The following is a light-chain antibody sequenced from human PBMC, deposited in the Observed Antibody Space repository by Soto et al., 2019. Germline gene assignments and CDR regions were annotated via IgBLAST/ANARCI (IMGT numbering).Light chain of an antibody. Sequence: EIVLTQSPATLSLSPGERATLSCRASQSVSSYLAWYQQKPGQAPRLLISDASNRATGIPARFSGSGSGTDFTLTGSSREPEDFAVYYCQQRRDWPLTFGGGTKVEI. J-gene: IGKJ4*01. V-gene: IGKV3-11*01. CDR3: QQRRDWPLT. CDR2: DAS. CDR1: QSVSSY.